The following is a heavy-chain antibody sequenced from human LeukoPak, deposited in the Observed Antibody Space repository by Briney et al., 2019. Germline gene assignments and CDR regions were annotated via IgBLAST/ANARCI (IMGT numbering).Heavy chain of an antibody. CDR1: GFTFSSYG. CDR2: ISYDGSNK. CDR3: AKDGRVLRYFDWDYFDY. D-gene: IGHD3-9*01. J-gene: IGHJ4*02. Sequence: PGRSLRLSCAASGFTFSSYGMHWVRQAPGKGLEWVAVISYDGSNKYYADSVKGRFTISRDNSKNTLYLQMNSLRAEDTAVYYCAKDGRVLRYFDWDYFDYWGQGTLVTVSS. V-gene: IGHV3-30*18.